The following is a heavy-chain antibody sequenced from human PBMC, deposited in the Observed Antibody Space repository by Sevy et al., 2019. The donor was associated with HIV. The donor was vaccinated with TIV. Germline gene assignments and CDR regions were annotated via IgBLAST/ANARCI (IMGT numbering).Heavy chain of an antibody. CDR3: AKDPCSGGSCYLDY. CDR1: GFTISRYG. D-gene: IGHD2-15*01. Sequence: GGSLRLSCAASGFTISRYGMHWVRQAPGKGLEWVAVISYDGSNQYYADSVKGRFTISRDNSKNTLYLQMNSLRAEDTAVYYCAKDPCSGGSCYLDYRGQGTLVTVSS. J-gene: IGHJ4*02. V-gene: IGHV3-30*18. CDR2: ISYDGSNQ.